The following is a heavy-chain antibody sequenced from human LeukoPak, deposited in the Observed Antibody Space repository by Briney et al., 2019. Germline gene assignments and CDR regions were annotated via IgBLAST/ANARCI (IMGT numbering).Heavy chain of an antibody. CDR1: GFTFSSYS. J-gene: IGHJ4*02. CDR3: ARDPGSIAAH. D-gene: IGHD6-6*01. Sequence: GGSLRPSCAASGFTFSSYSMDWVRQAPGKGLEWVSSISSSSSYIYYADSVKGRFTISRDNAKNSLYLQMNSLRAEDTAVYYCARDPGSIAAHWGQGTLVTVSS. CDR2: ISSSSSYI. V-gene: IGHV3-21*01.